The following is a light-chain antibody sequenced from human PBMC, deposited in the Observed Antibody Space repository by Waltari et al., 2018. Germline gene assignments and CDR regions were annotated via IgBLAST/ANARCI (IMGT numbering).Light chain of an antibody. Sequence: DIVMTQSPDSLAVSLGERVTINCKSSQSLLYCSNNKNYLAWYQQKPGQAPKLLIYWASTRESGVPNRFSGSGSGTDFTLTISGLQAEDVAVYYCQQYYSTPRTFGQGTKVEIK. V-gene: IGKV4-1*01. CDR3: QQYYSTPRT. CDR2: WAS. CDR1: QSLLYCSNNKNY. J-gene: IGKJ1*01.